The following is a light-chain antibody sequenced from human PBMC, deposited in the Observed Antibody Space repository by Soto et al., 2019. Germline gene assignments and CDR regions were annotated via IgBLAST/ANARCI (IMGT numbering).Light chain of an antibody. V-gene: IGLV2-14*01. Sequence: QSALTQPASVSGSPGQSITISCTGTSSDVGGYNYVSWYQQHPGKAPNLMISDVSNRPSGVSIRFSASKSGNTASLTISGLQAEDEADYYCSSYTSTGTYVFGTGTKLTVL. CDR2: DVS. J-gene: IGLJ1*01. CDR3: SSYTSTGTYV. CDR1: SSDVGGYNY.